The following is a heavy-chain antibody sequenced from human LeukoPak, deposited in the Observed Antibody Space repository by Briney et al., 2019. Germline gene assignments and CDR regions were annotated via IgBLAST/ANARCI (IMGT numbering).Heavy chain of an antibody. CDR1: GGSISSYY. D-gene: IGHD6-25*01. Sequence: PSETLSLTCTVSGGSISSYYWSSIRQPPGKGLEWIGYIYYSGSTNYNPSLKSRVTISVDTSKNQFSLKLSSVTAADTAVYYCARQGGGFWYFDLWGRGILVTVSS. V-gene: IGHV4-59*08. CDR3: ARQGGGFWYFDL. J-gene: IGHJ2*01. CDR2: IYYSGST.